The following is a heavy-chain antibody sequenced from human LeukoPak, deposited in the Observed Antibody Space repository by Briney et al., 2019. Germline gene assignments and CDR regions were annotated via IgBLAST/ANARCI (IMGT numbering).Heavy chain of an antibody. J-gene: IGHJ4*02. V-gene: IGHV3-33*06. CDR1: GFTFSSYD. CDR3: AKDKGGGCFDY. D-gene: IGHD6-19*01. Sequence: GRSLRLSCAAYGFTFSSYDMHWVRQAPGKGLEWVAVIWYDGSNKYYADSVKGRFTISRDNSKNTLYLQMNSLRAEGTAVYYCAKDKGGGCFDYWGQGTLVTVSS. CDR2: IWYDGSNK.